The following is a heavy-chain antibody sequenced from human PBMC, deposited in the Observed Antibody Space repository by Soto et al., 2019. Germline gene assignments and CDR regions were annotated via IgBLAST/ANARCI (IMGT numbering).Heavy chain of an antibody. Sequence: ASVKVSCKVSGYTLTELSMHWVRQAPGKGLEWMGGFDPEDGETIYAQKFQGRVTMTEDTSTGTAYMELSSLRSEDTAVYYCATDIAYCTNGVCPFWGQGTLVTVSS. CDR2: FDPEDGET. J-gene: IGHJ4*02. CDR1: GYTLTELS. V-gene: IGHV1-24*01. CDR3: ATDIAYCTNGVCPF. D-gene: IGHD2-8*01.